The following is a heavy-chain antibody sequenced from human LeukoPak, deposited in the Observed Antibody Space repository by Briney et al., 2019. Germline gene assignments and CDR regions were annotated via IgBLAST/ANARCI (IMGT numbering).Heavy chain of an antibody. Sequence: GGSLRLSCAASGFTFSSYWMHWVRQAPGKGLEWVSAISGSGGSTYYADSVKGRFTISRDNSKNTLYLQMNSLRAEDTAVYYCAKETSMIVVVITTDWYFDLWGRGTLVTVSS. CDR2: ISGSGGST. CDR3: AKETSMIVVVITTDWYFDL. J-gene: IGHJ2*01. CDR1: GFTFSSYW. V-gene: IGHV3-23*01. D-gene: IGHD3-22*01.